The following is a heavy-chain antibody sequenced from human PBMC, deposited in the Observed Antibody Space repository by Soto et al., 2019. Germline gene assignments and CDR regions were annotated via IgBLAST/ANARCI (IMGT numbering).Heavy chain of an antibody. CDR2: LYNTGST. CDR3: ASFAVQGTPLGMDV. Sequence: PSETLSLTCTVSGASISRYYWSWIRQSPGKGLEWIGYLYNTGSTIYNPSLKSRVTISVDKSKNQFSLKLSSVTAADTAVYYCASFAVQGTPLGMDVWGQGITVTVSS. CDR1: GASISRYY. D-gene: IGHD1-1*01. V-gene: IGHV4-59*12. J-gene: IGHJ6*02.